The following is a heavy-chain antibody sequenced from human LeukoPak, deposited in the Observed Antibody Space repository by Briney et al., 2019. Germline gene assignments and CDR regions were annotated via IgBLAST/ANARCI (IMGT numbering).Heavy chain of an antibody. D-gene: IGHD3-9*01. V-gene: IGHV4-31*03. J-gene: IGHJ4*03. Sequence: TVSLTCNVSGGSISSGGYYWTRIRQHPGKGLEWIVYIYYSGSTYYNTSLKSRDIISITTSKNQFSLKLNSVTAADTAVYYCARAAHYDVLTGYSKPSPFDYWGNGTMVSVSS. CDR3: ARAAHYDVLTGYSKPSPFDY. CDR1: GGSISSGGYY. CDR2: IYYSGST.